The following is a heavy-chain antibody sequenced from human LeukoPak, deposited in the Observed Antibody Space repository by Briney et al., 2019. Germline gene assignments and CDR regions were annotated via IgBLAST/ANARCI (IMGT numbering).Heavy chain of an antibody. J-gene: IGHJ4*02. CDR2: IHYSGST. CDR1: GGPISTYY. Sequence: SETLSLTCTVSGGPISTYYWNWIRQPPGKGLEWIGYIHYSGSTMYNPSLKSRVTISVDTSKNQFSLKLTSVTAADTAVYFCARDFYDYSNSKGLDYWGQGTLVTVSS. D-gene: IGHD3-16*01. V-gene: IGHV4-59*01. CDR3: ARDFYDYSNSKGLDY.